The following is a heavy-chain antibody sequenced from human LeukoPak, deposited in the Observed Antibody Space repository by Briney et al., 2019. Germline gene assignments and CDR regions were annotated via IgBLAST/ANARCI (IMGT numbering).Heavy chain of an antibody. CDR3: TRDNSRWLQFPWFDP. D-gene: IGHD5-12*01. CDR2: IRSKAIGGTT. CDR1: GFTFSSYA. V-gene: IGHV3-49*04. Sequence: GGSLRLSCAASGFTFSSYAMSWVRQAPGKGLEWVGFIRSKAIGGTTQYAASVKDRFTISRDDSKSIAYLQMNSLKTEDTAVYFCTRDNSRWLQFPWFDPWGQGTQVTVSS. J-gene: IGHJ5*02.